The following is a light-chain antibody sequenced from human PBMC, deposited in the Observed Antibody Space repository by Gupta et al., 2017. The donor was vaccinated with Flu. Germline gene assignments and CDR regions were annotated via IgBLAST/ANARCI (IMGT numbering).Light chain of an antibody. Sequence: DLQMTQSPSTLSASVGDRVTITCRASHSFNTYLVWYQQKPGKAPRLLIYKASNLESGVPSRFSASGSGTEFTLTIGSLQPDDFATYYCQQYKSYPLTFGGGTKVEIK. CDR2: KAS. J-gene: IGKJ4*01. V-gene: IGKV1-5*03. CDR3: QQYKSYPLT. CDR1: HSFNTY.